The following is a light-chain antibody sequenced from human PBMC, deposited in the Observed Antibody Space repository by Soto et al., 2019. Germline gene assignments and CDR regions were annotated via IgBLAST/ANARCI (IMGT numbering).Light chain of an antibody. V-gene: IGLV2-14*03. CDR2: DVT. Sequence: QSAPAQPASVSGSPGQSITISCTGTDSDVGGYDYVSWYQHHPGKAPKLMIYDVTYRPSGVSNRFSGSKSGNTASLAISGLQAEDEADYYCSSYTSSDTVTFGGGTKLTVL. CDR3: SSYTSSDTVT. CDR1: DSDVGGYDY. J-gene: IGLJ2*01.